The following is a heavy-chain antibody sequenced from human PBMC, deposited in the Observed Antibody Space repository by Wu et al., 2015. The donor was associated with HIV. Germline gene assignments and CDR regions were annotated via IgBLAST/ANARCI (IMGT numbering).Heavy chain of an antibody. CDR3: ARHPGGGSMVRGVITPYWYFDL. J-gene: IGHJ2*01. CDR2: IYYSGST. V-gene: IGHV4-59*08. D-gene: IGHD3-10*01. CDR1: GGSISSYY. Sequence: QVQLQESGPGLVKPSETLSLTCTVSGGSISSYYWSWIRQPPGKGLEWIGYIYYSGSTNYNPSLKSRVTISVDTSKNQFSLKLSSVTAADTAVYYCARHPGGGSMVRGVITPYWYFDLWGRGTLVTVSS.